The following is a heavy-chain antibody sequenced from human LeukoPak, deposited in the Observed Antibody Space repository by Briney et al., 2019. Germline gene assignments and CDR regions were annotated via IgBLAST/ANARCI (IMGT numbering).Heavy chain of an antibody. V-gene: IGHV1-69*13. CDR3: ARSSVVTAMVHLDY. D-gene: IGHD2-21*02. CDR1: GGTFSSYA. CDR2: IIPIFGTA. J-gene: IGHJ4*02. Sequence: SVKVSCKASGGTFSSYAISWVRQAPGQGLEWMGGIIPIFGTANYAQKFQGRVTITADESTSTAYMELSSLRSDDTAVYYCARSSVVTAMVHLDYWGQGTLVTVSS.